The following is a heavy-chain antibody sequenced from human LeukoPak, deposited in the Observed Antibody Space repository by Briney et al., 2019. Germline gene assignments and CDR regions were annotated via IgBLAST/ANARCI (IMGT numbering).Heavy chain of an antibody. J-gene: IGHJ4*02. CDR1: GGSFSGYY. Sequence: PSETLSLTCAVYGGSFSGYYWSWIRQPPGKGLEWIGEINHSGSTNYNPSLKSRVTISVDTSKNQFSLTLNSVTAADTAVYYCARRRLGYYFDYWGQGTLVTVSS. CDR3: ARRRLGYYFDY. V-gene: IGHV4-34*01. CDR2: INHSGST. D-gene: IGHD5-24*01.